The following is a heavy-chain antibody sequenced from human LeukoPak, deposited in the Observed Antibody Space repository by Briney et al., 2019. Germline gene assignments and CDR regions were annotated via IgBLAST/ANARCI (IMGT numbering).Heavy chain of an antibody. Sequence: PGRSLRLSCAASGFTFSSYAMHWVRQAPGKGLEWVAVISYDGSNKYYADSVKGRFTISRDNSKNTLYLQMNSLRAEDTAVCYCARDRDDIVATRGLDYWGQGTLVTVSS. J-gene: IGHJ4*02. V-gene: IGHV3-30*04. CDR3: ARDRDDIVATRGLDY. CDR2: ISYDGSNK. D-gene: IGHD5-12*01. CDR1: GFTFSSYA.